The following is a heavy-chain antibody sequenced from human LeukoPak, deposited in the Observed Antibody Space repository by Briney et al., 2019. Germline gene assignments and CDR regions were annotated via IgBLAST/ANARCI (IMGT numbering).Heavy chain of an antibody. CDR2: INSNGGST. V-gene: IGHV3-64*01. D-gene: IGHD5-18*01. CDR1: GFTFSSYG. CDR3: AREGSYGDSDY. J-gene: IGHJ4*02. Sequence: GGSLRLPCAASGFTFSSYGMHWVRQAPGKGLEYVSAINSNGGSTYYANSVKGRFTISRDNSRGTLYLQMGSLRAEDMAVYYCAREGSYGDSDYWGQGTLVTVSS.